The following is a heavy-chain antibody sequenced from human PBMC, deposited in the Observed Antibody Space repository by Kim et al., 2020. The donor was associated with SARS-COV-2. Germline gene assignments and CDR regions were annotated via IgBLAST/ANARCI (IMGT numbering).Heavy chain of an antibody. Sequence: KGRFTISRDDSKSIAYLRMNSLKTEDTAVYYCTRDIEVREMKYYYYGMDVWGQGTTVTVSS. J-gene: IGHJ6*02. D-gene: IGHD3-10*01. V-gene: IGHV3-49*02. CDR3: TRDIEVREMKYYYYGMDV.